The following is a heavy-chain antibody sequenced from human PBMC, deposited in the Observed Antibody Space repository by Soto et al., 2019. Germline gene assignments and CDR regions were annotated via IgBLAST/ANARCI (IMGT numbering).Heavy chain of an antibody. Sequence: QVQLPESGPGLVKPSETLSLTCTVSGGSISSYYWSWIRQPAGMGLEWLGYIYYSGSTHYNPSLKSRVTISVDTSKNQLYLKLSSVTAEDTAVYYWARVWGGAFDFWGQGTLVTVSS. D-gene: IGHD1-26*01. CDR2: IYYSGST. CDR1: GGSISSYY. CDR3: ARVWGGAFDF. V-gene: IGHV4-59*01. J-gene: IGHJ3*01.